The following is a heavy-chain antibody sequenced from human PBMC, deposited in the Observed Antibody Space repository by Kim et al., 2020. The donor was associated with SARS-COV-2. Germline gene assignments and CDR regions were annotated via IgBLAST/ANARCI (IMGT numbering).Heavy chain of an antibody. D-gene: IGHD3-3*01. Sequence: PSLKSRVTIAVDKSKKQFSLKLSSVTAADTAVYYCARVSYDFWSAYYFDYWGQGTLVTVSS. V-gene: IGHV4-4*02. CDR3: ARVSYDFWSAYYFDY. J-gene: IGHJ4*02.